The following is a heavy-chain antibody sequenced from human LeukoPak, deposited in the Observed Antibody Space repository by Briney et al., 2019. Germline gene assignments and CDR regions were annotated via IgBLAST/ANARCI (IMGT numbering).Heavy chain of an antibody. CDR1: GGSISSSSYY. J-gene: IGHJ6*04. CDR3: ARAYRLLDV. V-gene: IGHV3-7*01. Sequence: HPSETLPLTCTVSGGSISSSSYYWGWIRQPPGKGLEWVANIEEDGSEKYYVDSVKGRFTISRDNAKNSLYLQMNSLRAEDTAVYYCARAYRLLDVWGTGTTVTVSS. CDR2: IEEDGSEK. D-gene: IGHD3-16*02.